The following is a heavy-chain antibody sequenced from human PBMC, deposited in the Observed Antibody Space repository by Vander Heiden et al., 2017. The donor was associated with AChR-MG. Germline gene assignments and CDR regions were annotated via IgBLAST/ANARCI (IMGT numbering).Heavy chain of an antibody. CDR2: MHPNSRNT. CDR3: AGYCSSTSCYVS. V-gene: IGHV1-8*01. Sequence: QVQLVQSGAEVKTPGASVTVSCKACGYTVTSYDIGWVRQPTGQGLEWMGGMHPNSRNTGYAQKLQGRVTMTRNTSISTAYMELSSRKPEDTAVYYCAGYCSSTSCYVSWGQGTLVTVSS. J-gene: IGHJ5*02. CDR1: GYTVTSYD. D-gene: IGHD2-2*01.